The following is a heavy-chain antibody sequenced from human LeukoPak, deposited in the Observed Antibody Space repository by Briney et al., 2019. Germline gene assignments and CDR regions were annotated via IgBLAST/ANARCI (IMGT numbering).Heavy chain of an antibody. Sequence: GGSLRLSSAASGFTFSSYAIHWVRQAPGKGLEWVAVISYDGTNKYYADSVKGRFTISRDNSKNTLYLQMNSLRAEDTAVYYCARAPNGVYCTSSSCHLDYWGQGTLVTVSS. CDR3: ARAPNGVYCTSSSCHLDY. J-gene: IGHJ4*02. CDR1: GFTFSSYA. CDR2: ISYDGTNK. V-gene: IGHV3-30-3*01. D-gene: IGHD2-2*01.